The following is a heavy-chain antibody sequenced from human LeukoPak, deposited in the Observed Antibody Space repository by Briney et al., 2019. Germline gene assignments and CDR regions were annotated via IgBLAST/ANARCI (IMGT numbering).Heavy chain of an antibody. CDR2: IRFDGTDE. J-gene: IGHJ3*02. D-gene: IGHD4-17*01. Sequence: GGSLRLSCAASGFKFSNYGMHWVRQAPGKGLEWVAFIRFDGTDEFYADSVKGRFTISRDISKNTLYLQMNSLRAEDTAVYYCARERTTVTTEDAFDIWGQGTMVTVSS. CDR1: GFKFSNYG. CDR3: ARERTTVTTEDAFDI. V-gene: IGHV3-30*02.